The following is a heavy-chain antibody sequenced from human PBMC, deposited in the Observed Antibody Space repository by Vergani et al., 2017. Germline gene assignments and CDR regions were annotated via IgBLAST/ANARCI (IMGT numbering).Heavy chain of an antibody. Sequence: EVQLLESGGGLVQPGGSLRLSCAASGFTFSRHWMHWVRQAPGKGLVWVSRVNPEGTNTPYADSVKGRFTISRDNAKNMMYLQLNSLRDEDTAVYYCARYGRIDAEGTELDYWGQGTLVTVSS. CDR2: VNPEGTNT. CDR3: ARYGRIDAEGTELDY. V-gene: IGHV3-74*01. CDR1: GFTFSRHW. J-gene: IGHJ4*02. D-gene: IGHD1-14*01.